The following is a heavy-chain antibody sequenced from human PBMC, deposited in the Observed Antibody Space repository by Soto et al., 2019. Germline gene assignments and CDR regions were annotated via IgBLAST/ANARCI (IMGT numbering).Heavy chain of an antibody. Sequence: PSETLCLTCTVSGGSISSYDWSWIRQPPGKGLEWIGYIYYTGSTNYNPSLKSRVTISVDTSKNTLYLQMNSLRAEDTAVYYCAKEKISTSCCNWFDPWGQGTLVTVSS. V-gene: IGHV4-59*12. CDR1: GGSISSYD. CDR2: IYYTGST. D-gene: IGHD2-2*01. CDR3: AKEKISTSCCNWFDP. J-gene: IGHJ5*02.